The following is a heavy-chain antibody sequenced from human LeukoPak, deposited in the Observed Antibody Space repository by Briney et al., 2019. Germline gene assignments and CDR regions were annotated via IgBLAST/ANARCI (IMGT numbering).Heavy chain of an antibody. V-gene: IGHV3-21*01. Sequence: GGSLRLSCAASGFTFSSYSMNWVRQAPGKGLEWVSSISSSSSYIYYADSVKGRFTISRDNAKNSLYLQMNSLRAEDTAVYYCARDLYPLFTVSDLPENWFDPWGQGTLVTVSS. CDR2: ISSSSSYI. D-gene: IGHD2-21*01. J-gene: IGHJ5*02. CDR3: ARDLYPLFTVSDLPENWFDP. CDR1: GFTFSSYS.